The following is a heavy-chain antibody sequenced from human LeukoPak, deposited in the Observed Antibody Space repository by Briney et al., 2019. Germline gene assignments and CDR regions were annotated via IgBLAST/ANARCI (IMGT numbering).Heavy chain of an antibody. CDR3: ARVSASYPPDY. CDR2: IYYSGST. D-gene: IGHD3-10*01. CDR1: GGSISSGGYY. V-gene: IGHV4-39*07. Sequence: PSETLSLTCTVSGGSISSGGYYWTWVRQPAGKGLEWIGSIYYSGSTYYNPSLKSRVTITVDTSKNQFSLQLNSVTPEDTAVYYCARVSASYPPDYWGQGTLVTVSS. J-gene: IGHJ4*02.